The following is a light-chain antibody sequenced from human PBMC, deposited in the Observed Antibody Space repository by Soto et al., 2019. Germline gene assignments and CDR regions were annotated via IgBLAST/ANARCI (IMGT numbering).Light chain of an antibody. CDR1: QNGLYSSNNKNY. J-gene: IGKJ2*01. Sequence: DIVMTQSPDSLAVSLGERATINCKSSQNGLYSSNNKNYLAWYQQKPGQPPKLLISWASTREFGVPDRFSGSGSGTDFALTISSLQAEDVAVYYCQQYYSTPLTFGQGTKLEIK. CDR3: QQYYSTPLT. CDR2: WAS. V-gene: IGKV4-1*01.